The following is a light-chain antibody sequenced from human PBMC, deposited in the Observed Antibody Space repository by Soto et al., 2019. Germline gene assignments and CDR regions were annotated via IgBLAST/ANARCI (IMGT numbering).Light chain of an antibody. CDR3: SSYTSSRTSV. J-gene: IGLJ1*01. CDR2: YDD. V-gene: IGLV1-36*01. CDR1: SSNIGNNA. Sequence: QSVLTQPPSVSEAPRQRVTISCSGSSSNIGNNAVNWYQQLPGKAPKLLIYYDDLLPSGVSDRFSGSKSGTSASLAISGLQSEDEADYYCSSYTSSRTSVFGTGTKLTVL.